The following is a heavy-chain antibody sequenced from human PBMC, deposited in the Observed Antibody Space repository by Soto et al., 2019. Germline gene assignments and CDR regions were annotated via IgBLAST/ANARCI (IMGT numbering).Heavy chain of an antibody. CDR1: GFTFSSHT. CDR3: AKVVVGMTTRFDP. CDR2: ISGSGGNT. Sequence: GGSLRLSCAASGFTFSSHTMSWVRQAPGKGLEWVSAISGSGGNTHHADSVKGRFTISRDNSKNMLYLQMTSLRAEDTATYYCAKVVVGMTTRFDPWGQGTLVTVSS. J-gene: IGHJ5*02. V-gene: IGHV3-23*01. D-gene: IGHD2-2*01.